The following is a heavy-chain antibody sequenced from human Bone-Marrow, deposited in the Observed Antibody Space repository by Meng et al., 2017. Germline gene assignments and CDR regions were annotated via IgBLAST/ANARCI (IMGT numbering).Heavy chain of an antibody. CDR1: GCTFSSYG. CDR2: ISSSSSYI. D-gene: IGHD3-16*02. V-gene: IGHV3-21*04. CDR3: AKILGGVIMTHGFDF. J-gene: IGHJ3*01. Sequence: GRSVDAGGGLVNPGGSLSLPWTASGCTFSSYGMNWVRQAQGKGLEWVSSISSSSSYIYYADSVKGRFTIFRDNAKNSLYLQMNSLRAEDTALYYCAKILGGVIMTHGFDFWGQGTMVTVSS.